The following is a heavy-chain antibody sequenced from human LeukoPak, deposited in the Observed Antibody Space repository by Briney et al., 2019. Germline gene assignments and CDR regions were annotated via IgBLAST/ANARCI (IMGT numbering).Heavy chain of an antibody. J-gene: IGHJ4*02. CDR1: GFTFSSYA. D-gene: IGHD5-18*01. Sequence: GGSLRLSCAASGFTFSSYAMHWVRQAPGKGLERGAVISYDGSNKYYADSVKGRFTISRDNSKNTLYLQMNSLRAEDTAVYYCARDGYALDTPMVSTVFDCWGQGTLVTVSS. CDR2: ISYDGSNK. CDR3: ARDGYALDTPMVSTVFDC. V-gene: IGHV3-30-3*01.